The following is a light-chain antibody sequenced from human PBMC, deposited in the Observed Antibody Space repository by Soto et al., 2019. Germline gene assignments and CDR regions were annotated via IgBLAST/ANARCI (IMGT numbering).Light chain of an antibody. V-gene: IGLV1-44*01. CDR3: LLSYSGVWV. CDR2: STS. CDR1: SSNIGTNT. J-gene: IGLJ3*02. Sequence: QSVLTQPPSASGTPGQRVTISCSGGSSNIGTNTVNWYQQLPGTSPKLLIYSTSQRPSGVPDRFSGSKSGTSASLAISGLQSEDEAEFFCLLSYSGVWVFGGGTKLTVL.